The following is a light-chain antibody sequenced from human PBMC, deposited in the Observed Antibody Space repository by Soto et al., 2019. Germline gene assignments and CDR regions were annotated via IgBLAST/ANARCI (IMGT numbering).Light chain of an antibody. CDR3: HQYNSWPPGT. CDR2: DAS. CDR1: QSISRS. J-gene: IGKJ2*01. Sequence: ETELTQSPATLSVSPGERATLSCRASQSISRSLAWYQQKPGQAPRLLISDASTRATGIPARFSGSGSGTEFTLTISSLQSEDFALYYCHQYNSWPPGTFGQGTKVDIK. V-gene: IGKV3-15*01.